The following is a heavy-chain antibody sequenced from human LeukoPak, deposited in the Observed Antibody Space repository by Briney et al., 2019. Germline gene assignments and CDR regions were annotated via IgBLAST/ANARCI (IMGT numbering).Heavy chain of an antibody. V-gene: IGHV1-2*02. Sequence: GASVKVSCKASGYTFTRHYIHWVRQAPGQGLEWMGWIKPDSGATNYAQKFQGRVTMTRDTSISTAHMELNRLTSDDTAVYYCARPEYRYGYILDYWGQGTLVTVSS. D-gene: IGHD5-18*01. J-gene: IGHJ4*02. CDR2: IKPDSGAT. CDR1: GYTFTRHY. CDR3: ARPEYRYGYILDY.